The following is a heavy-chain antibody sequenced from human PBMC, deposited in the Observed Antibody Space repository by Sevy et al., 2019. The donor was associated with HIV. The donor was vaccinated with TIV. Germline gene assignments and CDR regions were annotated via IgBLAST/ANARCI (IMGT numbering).Heavy chain of an antibody. CDR2: IIPILGMT. CDR3: ARHLYDSGAYYDS. Sequence: SVKVSCKASGGTFGSYGISWVRQAPGQRLEWMGGIIPILGMTHYAQKFQDRVTITADRSMTTAYMGLSSLRSEDSAIYYCARHLYDSGAYYDSWGQGTQVTVSS. D-gene: IGHD3-22*01. J-gene: IGHJ5*01. CDR1: GGTFGSYG. V-gene: IGHV1-69*10.